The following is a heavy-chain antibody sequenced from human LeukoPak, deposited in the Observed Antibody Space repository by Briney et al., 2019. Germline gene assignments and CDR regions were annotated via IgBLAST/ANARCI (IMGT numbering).Heavy chain of an antibody. CDR1: GFTFSNAW. D-gene: IGHD3-3*01. Sequence: GGSLRLSCAASGFTFSNAWMSWVRQAPGKGLEWVGRIKSKTDGGTTDYAAPVKGRFTISRDDSKNTLYLQMNSLKTEDTAVYYCTTHYYDFWSGLHQYYFDYWGQGTLVTVSS. CDR3: TTHYYDFWSGLHQYYFDY. J-gene: IGHJ4*02. V-gene: IGHV3-15*01. CDR2: IKSKTDGGTT.